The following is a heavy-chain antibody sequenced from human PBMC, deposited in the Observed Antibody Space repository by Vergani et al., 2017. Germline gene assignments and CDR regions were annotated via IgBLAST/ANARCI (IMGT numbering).Heavy chain of an antibody. Sequence: QVQLVESGGGLVKPGGSLRLSCAASGFTFSDYYMSWIRQAPGKGLEWVSYISSSSSYTNYADSVKGRFTISRDNAKNSMYLQMNSLRAEDTAVYYCARDSSSWYNGWFDPWGQGTLVTVSS. CDR3: ARDSSSWYNGWFDP. J-gene: IGHJ5*02. V-gene: IGHV3-11*05. D-gene: IGHD6-13*01. CDR1: GFTFSDYY. CDR2: ISSSSSYT.